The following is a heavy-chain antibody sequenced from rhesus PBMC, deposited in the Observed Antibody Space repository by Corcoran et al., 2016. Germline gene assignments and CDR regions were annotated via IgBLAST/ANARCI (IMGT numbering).Heavy chain of an antibody. CDR3: ARKEFPYYFDY. J-gene: IGHJ4*01. Sequence: QVTLKESGPALVKPTQTLTLTCTFSGFSLSTSGMGVGWIRQPSRKTLEWLAHIYWNDDKYYRPSLKSRLTISKDTSKNQLVLTMTNMDPVDTATYYCARKEFPYYFDYWGQGVLVTVSS. CDR2: IYWNDDK. V-gene: IGHV2-1*01. D-gene: IGHD1-32*01. CDR1: GFSLSTSGMG.